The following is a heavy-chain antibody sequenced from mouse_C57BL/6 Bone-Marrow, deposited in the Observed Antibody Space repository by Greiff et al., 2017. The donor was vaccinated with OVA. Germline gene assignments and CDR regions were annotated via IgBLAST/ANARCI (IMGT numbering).Heavy chain of an antibody. CDR1: GYTFTSYW. V-gene: IGHV1-61*01. D-gene: IGHD1-2*01. Sequence: QVQLQQPGAELVRPGSSVKLSCKASGYTFTSYWMDWVKQRPGQGLEWIGNIYPSDSETHYNQKFKDKATLTVDKSSSTAYMQLSSLTSEDSAVYYCARLSDYYGIDYWGQGTTLTVSS. CDR2: IYPSDSET. J-gene: IGHJ2*01. CDR3: ARLSDYYGIDY.